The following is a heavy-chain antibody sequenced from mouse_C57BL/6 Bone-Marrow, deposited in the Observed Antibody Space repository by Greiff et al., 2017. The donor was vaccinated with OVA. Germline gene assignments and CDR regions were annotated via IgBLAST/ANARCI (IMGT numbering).Heavy chain of an antibody. CDR1: GYTFTSYW. CDR2: INPSNGGT. V-gene: IGHV1-53*01. Sequence: VQLQQPGTELVKPGASVKLSCKASGYTFTSYWMPWVKQRPGQGLEWIGNINPSNGGTNYNEKFKSKATLTVDKSSSTAYMQLSSLTSEDSAVYYCARERTTVVAKGYYFDYWGQGTTLTVSS. D-gene: IGHD1-1*01. J-gene: IGHJ2*01. CDR3: ARERTTVVAKGYYFDY.